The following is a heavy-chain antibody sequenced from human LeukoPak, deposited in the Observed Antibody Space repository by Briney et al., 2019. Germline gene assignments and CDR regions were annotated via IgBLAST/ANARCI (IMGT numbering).Heavy chain of an antibody. CDR1: GFTVSTNY. D-gene: IGHD5-12*01. CDR2: IYSGGTT. CDR3: ARGYSGNSHNS. J-gene: IGHJ4*02. Sequence: PGGSLRLSCAVSGFTVSTNYMSWVRQAPGKGLEWVSLIYSGGTTYYADSVRGRFTISRDNSKNTLYLQMNSLRAEDTAVYYCARGYSGNSHNSCGQGTLVTVSS. V-gene: IGHV3-66*01.